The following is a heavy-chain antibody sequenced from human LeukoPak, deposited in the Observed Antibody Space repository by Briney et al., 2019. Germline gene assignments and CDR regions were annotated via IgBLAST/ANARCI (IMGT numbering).Heavy chain of an antibody. Sequence: GESLKISCKGSGYSFNTYWIAWVRQMPGKGLEWMGIIYPGDSDTRYSPSFQGQVTISADKSISTAYLQWSSLKASDTAMYYCARPLWSGSNWFDPWGQGTLVTVSS. CDR1: GYSFNTYW. CDR3: ARPLWSGSNWFDP. J-gene: IGHJ5*02. CDR2: IYPGDSDT. D-gene: IGHD3-3*01. V-gene: IGHV5-51*01.